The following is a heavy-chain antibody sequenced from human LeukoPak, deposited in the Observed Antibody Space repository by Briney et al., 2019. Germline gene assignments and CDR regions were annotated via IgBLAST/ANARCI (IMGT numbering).Heavy chain of an antibody. CDR1: GGTFSSYA. D-gene: IGHD4-17*01. J-gene: IGHJ4*02. V-gene: IGHV1-69*13. CDR3: ARDSSTVTTMWDY. CDR2: IIPIFGTA. Sequence: ASVKVSCQASGGTFSSYAISWVRQAPGQGLEWMGGIIPIFGTANYAQKFQGRVTITADESTSTAYMELSSLRSEDTAVYYCARDSSTVTTMWDYWGQGTLVTVSS.